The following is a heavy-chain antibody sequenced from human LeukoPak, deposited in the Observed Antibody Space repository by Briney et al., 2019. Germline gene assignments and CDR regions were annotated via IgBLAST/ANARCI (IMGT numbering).Heavy chain of an antibody. J-gene: IGHJ4*02. CDR2: IRYDGSNK. CDR1: GFTFSSYG. CDR3: AKDGGYDFWSGYTDY. Sequence: GGSLRLSCAASGFTFSSYGMHWVRQAPGKGLEWVAFIRYDGSNKYYADSVKGRFTISRDNSKNTLYLQMNSLRAEDTAVYYCAKDGGYDFWSGYTDYWGQGTLVTVSS. V-gene: IGHV3-30*02. D-gene: IGHD3-3*01.